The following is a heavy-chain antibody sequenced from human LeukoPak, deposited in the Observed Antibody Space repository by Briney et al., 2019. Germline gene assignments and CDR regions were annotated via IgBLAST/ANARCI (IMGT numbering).Heavy chain of an antibody. V-gene: IGHV4-59*08. D-gene: IGHD6-13*01. CDR2: VYYSGST. Sequence: SETLSLTCTVSGGSISTYYWSWIRQPPGKGLEWIGNVYYSGSTNYNPSLRSRVTISVDTSKNQFSLKVSSVTAADTAVYYCARPAYSSSIDYWGQGTLVTVSS. J-gene: IGHJ4*02. CDR1: GGSISTYY. CDR3: ARPAYSSSIDY.